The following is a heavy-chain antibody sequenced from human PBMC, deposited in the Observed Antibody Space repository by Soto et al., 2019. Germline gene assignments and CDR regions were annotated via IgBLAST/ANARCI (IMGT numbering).Heavy chain of an antibody. V-gene: IGHV3-15*01. D-gene: IGHD2-8*01. Sequence: GGSLRLSCAASGFTFSNAWMSWVRQAPGKGLEWVGRIKSKTDGGTTDYAAPVKGRFTISRDDSKNTLYLQMNSLKTEDTAVYYCTTDLKRCTNGVCYRPNWFDPWGQGTLVTVSS. CDR3: TTDLKRCTNGVCYRPNWFDP. J-gene: IGHJ5*02. CDR1: GFTFSNAW. CDR2: IKSKTDGGTT.